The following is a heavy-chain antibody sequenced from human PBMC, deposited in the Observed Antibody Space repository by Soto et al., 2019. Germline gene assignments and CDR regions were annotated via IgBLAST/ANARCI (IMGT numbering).Heavy chain of an antibody. Sequence: SETLSLTCTVFGGSISSYYWSWIRQPPGKGLEWIGYIYYSGSTNYNPSLKSRVTISVDTSKNQFSLKLSSVTAADTAVYYCASVNPYYYYMDVWGKGTTVTVSS. CDR3: ASVNPYYYYMDV. CDR1: GGSISSYY. J-gene: IGHJ6*03. CDR2: IYYSGST. V-gene: IGHV4-59*01.